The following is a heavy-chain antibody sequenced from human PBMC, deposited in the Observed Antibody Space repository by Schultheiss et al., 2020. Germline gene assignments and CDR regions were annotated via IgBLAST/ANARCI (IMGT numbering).Heavy chain of an antibody. CDR3: ARLGCSSTSCYRNYYYYYMDV. V-gene: IGHV5-51*01. Sequence: GESLKIPCKGSGYSFTSYWIGWVRQMPGKGLEWMGIIYPGDSDTRYSPSFQGQVTISADKSISTAYLQWSSLKASDTAMYYCARLGCSSTSCYRNYYYYYMDVWGKGTTVNVYS. CDR1: GYSFTSYW. D-gene: IGHD2-2*02. CDR2: IYPGDSDT. J-gene: IGHJ6*03.